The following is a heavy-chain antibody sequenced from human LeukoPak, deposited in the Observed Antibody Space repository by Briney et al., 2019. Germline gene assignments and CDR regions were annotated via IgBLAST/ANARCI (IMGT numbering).Heavy chain of an antibody. CDR3: AKDGMIVVVYWYFNL. J-gene: IGHJ2*01. Sequence: GGSLRLSCAASGFTFSSYAMSWVRQAPGKGLEWVSTISGSGGNTYYADSVKGRFTISRDNSENTLYLQMNSLRAEDTAVYYCAKDGMIVVVYWYFNLWGRGTLVTVSS. CDR1: GFTFSSYA. V-gene: IGHV3-23*01. CDR2: ISGSGGNT. D-gene: IGHD3-22*01.